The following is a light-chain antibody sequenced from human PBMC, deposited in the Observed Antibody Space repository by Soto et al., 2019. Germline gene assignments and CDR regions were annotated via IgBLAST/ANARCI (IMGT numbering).Light chain of an antibody. CDR3: SSYTSISTLYV. CDR2: EVS. Sequence: QSALTQPASMSGSPGQSITISCTGTNSDVGGYNYVSWYQQHPGKAPELMIYEVSHRPSGVSNRFSGSKSDNTASLTISGLQAEDEADYYCSSYTSISTLYVFGTGTKLTVL. V-gene: IGLV2-14*01. J-gene: IGLJ1*01. CDR1: NSDVGGYNY.